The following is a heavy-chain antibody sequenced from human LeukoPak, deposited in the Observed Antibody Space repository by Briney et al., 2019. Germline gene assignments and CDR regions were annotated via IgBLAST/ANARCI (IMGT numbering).Heavy chain of an antibody. CDR1: GGSVTSGNYY. CDR3: AREPPGY. V-gene: IGHV4-61*02. CDR2: IYTNGGA. J-gene: IGHJ4*02. Sequence: SQTLSLTCTVSGGSVTSGNYYSHWIRQPAGKGLEWIGRIYTNGGASYNPSLKSRVTISIDAPKNQFSLKLSSVTAADTAVYYCAREPPGYWGQGILVTVSS.